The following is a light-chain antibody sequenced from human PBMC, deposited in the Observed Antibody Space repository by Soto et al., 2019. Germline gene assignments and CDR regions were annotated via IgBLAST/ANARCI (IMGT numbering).Light chain of an antibody. J-gene: IGLJ2*01. CDR2: EVN. Sequence: QSALTQPASVSGSPGQSITISCTGTSSDVGSYNYVSWYQQHPAKAPKLVIYEVNDWPLGFSIRFSGSKSGNTASLTISGLQAEDEAYYYCSSYTSSGTVVFGGGTKLTV. CDR3: SSYTSSGTVV. V-gene: IGLV2-14*01. CDR1: SSDVGSYNY.